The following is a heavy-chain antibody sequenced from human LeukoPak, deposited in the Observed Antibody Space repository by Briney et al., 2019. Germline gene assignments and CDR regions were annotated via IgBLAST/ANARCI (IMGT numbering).Heavy chain of an antibody. V-gene: IGHV4-39*07. CDR1: GGSISSSSYY. CDR3: ARDPTTVVTLPYYFDF. J-gene: IGHJ4*02. CDR2: INDRGRT. Sequence: SETLSLTCTVSGGSISSSSYYWNWIRQSPGKGLEWIGEINDRGRTNYNPSLKSRVTLSVDTSKKQFSLKLSSVTAADTAVYYCARDPTTVVTLPYYFDFWGQGTLVTVSS. D-gene: IGHD4-23*01.